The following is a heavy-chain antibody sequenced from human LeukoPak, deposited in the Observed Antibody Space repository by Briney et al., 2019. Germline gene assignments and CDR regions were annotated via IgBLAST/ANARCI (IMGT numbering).Heavy chain of an antibody. CDR2: MNPNSGNT. V-gene: IGHV1-8*01. CDR1: GYTFTSYD. D-gene: IGHD3-10*01. CDR3: ARDLGWPRGSQRYYFDY. J-gene: IGHJ4*02. Sequence: ASVKVSCKASGYTFTSYDINWVRQATGQGLEWMGWMNPNSGNTGYAQKFQGRVTMTRNTSISTAYMELSSLRSEDTAVYYCARDLGWPRGSQRYYFDYWGQGTLVTVSS.